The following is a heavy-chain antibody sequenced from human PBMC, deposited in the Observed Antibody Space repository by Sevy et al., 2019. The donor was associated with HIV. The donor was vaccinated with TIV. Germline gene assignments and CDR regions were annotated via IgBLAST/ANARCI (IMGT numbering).Heavy chain of an antibody. J-gene: IGHJ6*02. CDR3: ARGMILEGSWCGMDV. CDR2: IFSGGST. CDR1: GFTVSSNY. D-gene: IGHD3-3*01. Sequence: LSLTCAVSGFTVSSNYMTWVGQAPGKGLEWVSVIFSGGSTYYADSVKGRFTISRDNSRNTLSLQMNSLRAEDTAVYYCARGMILEGSWCGMDVWGQGTTVTVSS. V-gene: IGHV3-53*01.